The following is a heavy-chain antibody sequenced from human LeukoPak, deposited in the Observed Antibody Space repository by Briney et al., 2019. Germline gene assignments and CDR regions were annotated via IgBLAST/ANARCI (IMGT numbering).Heavy chain of an antibody. D-gene: IGHD3-10*01. V-gene: IGHV3-23*01. Sequence: GGCLRLSCAASGFAFSSYAMSWVRQPPGRGLEWDSVIRRRDDYTYYADSVKGRFTISRDNSKNTLYLQMNTLRAEDTAVYYCANDYRSGSFHDFWGQGTLVTVSS. CDR2: IRRRDDYT. CDR3: ANDYRSGSFHDF. CDR1: GFAFSSYA. J-gene: IGHJ4*02.